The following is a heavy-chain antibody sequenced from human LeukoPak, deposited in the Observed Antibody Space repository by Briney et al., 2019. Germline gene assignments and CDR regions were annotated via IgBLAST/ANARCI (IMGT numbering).Heavy chain of an antibody. V-gene: IGHV1-18*01. CDR2: INPHNGNT. CDR1: GYTFTTYG. Sequence: VASVKLSCKASGYTFTTYGVTWVRQAPGQGLEWVAWINPHNGNTNYAQNLQGRATVTTDASTSTAYMELRNLRSDDTALYYCARATRSFYYYMDVWGKGTTVTVS. J-gene: IGHJ6*03. CDR3: ARATRSFYYYMDV. D-gene: IGHD6-19*01.